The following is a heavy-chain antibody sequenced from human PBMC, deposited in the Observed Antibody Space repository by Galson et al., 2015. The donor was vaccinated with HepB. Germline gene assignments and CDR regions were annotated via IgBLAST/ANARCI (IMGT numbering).Heavy chain of an antibody. J-gene: IGHJ4*02. CDR2: ISYDGSNK. CDR1: GLTFSNYG. D-gene: IGHD6-19*01. CDR3: AKDPYLYSALAGTMAGFDY. Sequence: SLRLSCAASGLTFSNYGMHWVRQAPGKGLEWAAVISYDGSNKYYADSVKGRFTISRDNSKNTLYLQMNSLRAEDTALYYCAKDPYLYSALAGTMAGFDYWGQGTLVTVSS. V-gene: IGHV3-30*18.